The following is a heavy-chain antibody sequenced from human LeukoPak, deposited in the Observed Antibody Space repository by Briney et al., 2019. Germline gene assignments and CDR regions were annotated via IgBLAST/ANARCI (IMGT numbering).Heavy chain of an antibody. Sequence: SVKVSCKASGGTFSSYAISWVRQAPGQGLEWMGGIIPIFGTANYAQKFQGRVTITTDESTSTAYMELSSLRSEDTAVYYCAKGGLYYYYYMDVWGKGTTVTVSS. D-gene: IGHD3-16*01. CDR1: GGTFSSYA. CDR3: AKGGLYYYYYMDV. V-gene: IGHV1-69*05. J-gene: IGHJ6*03. CDR2: IIPIFGTA.